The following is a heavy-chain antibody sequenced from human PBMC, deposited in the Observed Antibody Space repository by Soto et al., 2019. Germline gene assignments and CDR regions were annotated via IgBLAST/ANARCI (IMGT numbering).Heavy chain of an antibody. D-gene: IGHD2-21*01. V-gene: IGHV4-34*01. CDR3: ARGGISHWAYFYYMDV. CDR2: INHLGSI. Sequence: SETLSLTCVVSGGSLSDYFWSWIRQPPGMALEWIGEINHLGSIDYNPSLKSRVTMSVDTSKNQFSLTLNSVTAADTVTYYCARGGISHWAYFYYMDVWDRGTTVTVSS. CDR1: GGSLSDYF. J-gene: IGHJ6*03.